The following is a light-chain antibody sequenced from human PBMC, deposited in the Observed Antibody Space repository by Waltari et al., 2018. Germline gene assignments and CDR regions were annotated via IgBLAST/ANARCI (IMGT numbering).Light chain of an antibody. V-gene: IGLV1-40*01. CDR1: DSTFGSGYD. J-gene: IGLJ1*01. Sequence: QSVLTQSPSVSGAPGQTITISCSGGDSTFGSGYDVRWYQPIPGAPPKLLTYDAVKRPSGVPERFSGSRSGNSASLTIPGLRPEDEADYYCQSYDSYLTGVFGTGTTVSVL. CDR2: DAV. CDR3: QSYDSYLTGV.